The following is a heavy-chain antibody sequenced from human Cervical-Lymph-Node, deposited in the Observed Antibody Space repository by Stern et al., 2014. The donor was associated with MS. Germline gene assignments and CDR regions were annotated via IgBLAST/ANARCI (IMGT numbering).Heavy chain of an antibody. V-gene: IGHV4-61*02. CDR2: IYTSGST. CDR3: ARDCRLRYFDNYGMDV. D-gene: IGHD3-9*01. CDR1: GGSISSGSYY. Sequence: QLQLQESGPGLVKPSQTLSLTCTVSGGSISSGSYYWSWIRQPAGKGLEWIGRIYTSGSTNYNPSLKSRFPNAVDTSKNQFSLKVSSVTAADTAVYYCARDCRLRYFDNYGMDVWGQGTTVTVSS. J-gene: IGHJ6*02.